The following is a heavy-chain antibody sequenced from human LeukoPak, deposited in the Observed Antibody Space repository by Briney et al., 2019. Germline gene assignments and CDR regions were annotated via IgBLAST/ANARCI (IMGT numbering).Heavy chain of an antibody. J-gene: IGHJ4*02. CDR1: GGTFSRYA. CDR3: ASGMVGATFDY. D-gene: IGHD1-26*01. CDR2: VVPVLNTP. V-gene: IGHV1-69*13. Sequence: SVKVSCXASGGTFSRYAINWVRQAPGQGLEWMGGVVPVLNTPHYAQKLQGRVTIAADESTSTAYMELSSLRSEDTAAYYCASGMVGATFDYWGQGTLVTVSS.